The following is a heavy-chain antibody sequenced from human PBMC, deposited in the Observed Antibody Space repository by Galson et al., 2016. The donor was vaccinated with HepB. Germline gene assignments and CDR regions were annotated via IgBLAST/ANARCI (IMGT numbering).Heavy chain of an antibody. CDR2: IYSGGAT. V-gene: IGHV3-53*01. J-gene: IGHJ5*01. D-gene: IGHD6-13*01. CDR1: GFIVSSHY. CDR3: ARDPGRIAAAGHFDS. Sequence: SLRLSCAGSGFIVSSHYMNWVRQAPGKGLEWVAIIYSGGATYYADSVKGRFTISRDNPKNTLYLQMNSLSAGDTAVYYCARDPGRIAAAGHFDSWGQGTLVTVSS.